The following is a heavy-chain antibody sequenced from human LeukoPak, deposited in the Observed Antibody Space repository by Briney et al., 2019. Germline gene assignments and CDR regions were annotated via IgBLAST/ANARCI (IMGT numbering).Heavy chain of an antibody. V-gene: IGHV5-51*01. CDR1: GYSFTSYW. D-gene: IGHD3-10*01. CDR3: ARPSAGSGSYYKYYGMDV. Sequence: GGSLKISRKGSGYSFTSYWIGWVRQMPGKGLEWMGIIYPGDSDTRYSPSFQGQVTISADKSISTAYLQWSSLKASDTAMYYCARPSAGSGSYYKYYGMDVWGQGTTVTVSS. J-gene: IGHJ6*02. CDR2: IYPGDSDT.